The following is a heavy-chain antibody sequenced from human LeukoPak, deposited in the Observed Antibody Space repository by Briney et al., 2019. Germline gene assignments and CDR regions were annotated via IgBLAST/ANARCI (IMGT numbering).Heavy chain of an antibody. CDR2: IIPIFGTA. CDR3: ASGRFLANDY. CDR1: GGTLSSYA. Sequence: SVKVSRKASGGTLSSYAISWVRQAPGQGLEWMGGIIPIFGTANYAQKFQGRVTITTDESTSTAYMELSSLRSEDTAVYYCASGRFLANDYWGQGTLVTVSS. V-gene: IGHV1-69*05. D-gene: IGHD3-3*01. J-gene: IGHJ4*02.